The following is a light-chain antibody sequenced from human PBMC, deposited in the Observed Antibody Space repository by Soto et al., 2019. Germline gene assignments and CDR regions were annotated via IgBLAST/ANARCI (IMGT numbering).Light chain of an antibody. CDR1: NSDVGSYNR. V-gene: IGLV2-18*02. J-gene: IGLJ1*01. CDR3: SSYTTTNTYV. CDR2: DVS. Sequence: TQPPSVSGSPGQSVAISCTGTNSDVGSYNRVSWYQQPPGTAPKLIIYDVSNRPSGVPDRFSGSKSGNTASLTISGLQAEDEADYYCSSYTTTNTYVFGIGTKLTVL.